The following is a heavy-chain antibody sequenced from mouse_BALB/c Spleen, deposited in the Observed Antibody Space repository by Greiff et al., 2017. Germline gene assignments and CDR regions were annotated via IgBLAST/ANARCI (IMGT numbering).Heavy chain of an antibody. CDR2: IDPSDSET. J-gene: IGHJ2*01. V-gene: IGHV1-69*02. CDR1: GYTFTSYW. Sequence: QVQLQQPGAELVKPGAPVKLSCKASGYTFTSYWMNWVKQRPGRGLEWIGRIDPSDSETHYNQKFKDKATLTVDKSSSTAYIQLSSLTSEDSAVYYCARARPNYFDYWGQGTTLTVSS. CDR3: ARARPNYFDY.